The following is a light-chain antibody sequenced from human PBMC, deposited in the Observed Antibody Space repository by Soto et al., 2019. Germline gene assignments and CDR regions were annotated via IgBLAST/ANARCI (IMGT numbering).Light chain of an antibody. CDR1: QTVSNSF. J-gene: IGKJ3*01. CDR2: GAS. Sequence: EIVLTQSPGTLSLSPGERATLSCRASQTVSNSFLAWYQQRPGQAPRLLIYGASARATGIPDRFSGSGSRTDVTLTISRLGHEDFAMYYCREYSMFPQVTFGPGTKVDIK. V-gene: IGKV3-20*01. CDR3: REYSMFPQVT.